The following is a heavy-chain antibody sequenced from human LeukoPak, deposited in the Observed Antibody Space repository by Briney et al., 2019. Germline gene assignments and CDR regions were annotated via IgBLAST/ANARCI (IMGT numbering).Heavy chain of an antibody. Sequence: GGSLRVSCAASGFTFDDYAMHWVRQAPGKGLEWVSLISGDGGSTYYADSVKGRFTISRDNSKNSLYLQMNSLRTEDTALYYCAKDGSEVVATIPHLQSTEFDYWGQGTLVTVSS. V-gene: IGHV3-43*02. J-gene: IGHJ4*02. CDR2: ISGDGGST. CDR3: AKDGSEVVATIPHLQSTEFDY. CDR1: GFTFDDYA. D-gene: IGHD5-24*01.